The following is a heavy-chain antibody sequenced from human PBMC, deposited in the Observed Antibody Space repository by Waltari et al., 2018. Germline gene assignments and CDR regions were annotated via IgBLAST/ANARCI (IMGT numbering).Heavy chain of an antibody. J-gene: IGHJ6*02. V-gene: IGHV4-34*01. CDR3: ARLEDCSGGNCYSGDHYAVDV. CDR2: INHSGNT. D-gene: IGHD2-15*01. Sequence: QVQLQQWGAGLLKPSETLSLTFAVYGGSFNFYYWSWIRPPPGKGLEWIGEINHSGNTNYNPSLKSRVAISVDTPKKQFSLKLTSVAAADTAVYYCARLEDCSGGNCYSGDHYAVDVWGLGTTVTVSS. CDR1: GGSFNFYY.